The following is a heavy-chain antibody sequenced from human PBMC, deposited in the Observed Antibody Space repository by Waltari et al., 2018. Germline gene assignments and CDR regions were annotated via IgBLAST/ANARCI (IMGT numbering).Heavy chain of an antibody. CDR2: IHGTGKT. CDR3: ARDRGRGLYLDS. D-gene: IGHD1-26*01. V-gene: IGHV4-4*01. CDR1: GHSVSNHYW. Sequence: QLQLQQPGPGLVKPPESLFLSCAVSGHSVSNHYWWTWVRQPPGKGLEWIGQIHGTGKTNYNPSLESRVTVSMDTSNNQFSLRVTSPTAADTAVYFCARDRGRGLYLDSWGQGTLVTVS. J-gene: IGHJ4*02.